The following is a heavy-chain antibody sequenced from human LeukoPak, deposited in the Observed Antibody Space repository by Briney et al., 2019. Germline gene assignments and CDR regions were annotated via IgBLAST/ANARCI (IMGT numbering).Heavy chain of an antibody. D-gene: IGHD3-22*01. Sequence: GGSLRLSCAASGFTFSSYAMSWVRQAPGKGLEWVSAISGSGGSTYYADSVKGRFTISRDNSENTLYLQMNSLRAEDTAVYYCAKDLEYYYDSSGYLWGQGTLVTVSS. CDR1: GFTFSSYA. CDR3: AKDLEYYYDSSGYL. V-gene: IGHV3-23*01. CDR2: ISGSGGST. J-gene: IGHJ4*02.